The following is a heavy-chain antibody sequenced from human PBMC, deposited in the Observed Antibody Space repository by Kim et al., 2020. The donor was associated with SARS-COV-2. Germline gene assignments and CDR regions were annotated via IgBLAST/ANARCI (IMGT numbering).Heavy chain of an antibody. J-gene: IGHJ3*02. CDR2: IRSKAYGGTT. V-gene: IGHV3-49*03. D-gene: IGHD5-12*01. CDR1: GFTFGDYA. Sequence: GGSLRLSCTASGFTFGDYAMSWFRQAPGKGLEWVGFIRSKAYGGTTEYAASVKGRFTISRDDSKSIAYLQMNSLKTEDTAVYYCTRDGARRWLQFSDAFDIWGQGTMVTVSS. CDR3: TRDGARRWLQFSDAFDI.